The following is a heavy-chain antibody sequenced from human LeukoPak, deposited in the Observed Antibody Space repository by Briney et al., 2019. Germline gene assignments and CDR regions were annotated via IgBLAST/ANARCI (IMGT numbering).Heavy chain of an antibody. CDR3: AKGPPEYCSGGSCHSGRNWIDP. J-gene: IGHJ5*02. Sequence: ASVKVSCQASGYPFNNYDINWVRQATGQGLEWMGWMNPHSGKTGYAQNFQGRVTMTRDTSISTAYMALSRLRSDDTAVYYCAKGPPEYCSGGSCHSGRNWIDPWGQGTLVTVSS. V-gene: IGHV1-8*01. CDR1: GYPFNNYD. CDR2: MNPHSGKT. D-gene: IGHD2-15*01.